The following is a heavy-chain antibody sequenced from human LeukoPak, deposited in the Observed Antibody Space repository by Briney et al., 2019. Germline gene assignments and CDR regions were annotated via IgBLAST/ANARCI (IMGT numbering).Heavy chain of an antibody. J-gene: IGHJ5*02. CDR2: IIPIFGTA. V-gene: IGHV1-69*13. D-gene: IGHD3-22*01. CDR3: AREGNYYDSSGFSINWFDP. Sequence: ASVKVSCKASGYTFTSYDISWVRQAPGQGLEWMGGIIPIFGTANYAQKFQGRVTITADESTSTAYMELSNLRSEDTAVYYCAREGNYYDSSGFSINWFDPWGQGTLVTVSS. CDR1: GYTFTSYD.